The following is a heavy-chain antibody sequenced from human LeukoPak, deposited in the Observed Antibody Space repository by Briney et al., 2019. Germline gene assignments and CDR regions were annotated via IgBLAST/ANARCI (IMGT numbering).Heavy chain of an antibody. J-gene: IGHJ5*01. Sequence: PGGSLRLSCAASGFTFSDYYMSWIRQAPGKGLEWVSYISGSGSTVYYAASVRGRFTISRDNAKNSLFLQMNSLRAEHTAVYYCARDRGNSDPGDWFDSWGQGTLVTVSS. CDR3: ARDRGNSDPGDWFDS. CDR2: ISGSGSTV. CDR1: GFTFSDYY. D-gene: IGHD4-23*01. V-gene: IGHV3-11*01.